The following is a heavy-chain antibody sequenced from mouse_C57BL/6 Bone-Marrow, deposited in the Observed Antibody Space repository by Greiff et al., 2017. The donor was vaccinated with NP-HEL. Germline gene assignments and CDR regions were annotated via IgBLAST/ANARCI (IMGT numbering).Heavy chain of an antibody. CDR1: GYTFTSYW. CDR3: TRQNHCIDY. V-gene: IGHV1-64*01. Sequence: QVQLQQSGAELVKPGASVKLSCKASGYTFTSYWMHWVKQRPGQGLEWIGTIYPNSGSTNYNEKFKSKAKLTADKSASTAYMELSSLTNEDSAVYYCTRQNHCIDYWGQGTTLTVSS. CDR2: IYPNSGST. J-gene: IGHJ2*01.